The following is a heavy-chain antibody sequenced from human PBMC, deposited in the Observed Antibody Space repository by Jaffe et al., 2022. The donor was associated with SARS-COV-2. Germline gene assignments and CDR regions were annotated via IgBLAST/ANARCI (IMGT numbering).Heavy chain of an antibody. V-gene: IGHV3-30-3*01. D-gene: IGHD6-6*01. Sequence: QVQLVESGGGVVQPGRSLRLSCAASGFTFSSYAMQWVRQAPGKGLEWVAFISYDGRNQYYADSVKGRFTISRDNSKNTLYLQMNSLRPEDTAVYYCGRDRATTSASVRIDYWGQGTLVPVSS. J-gene: IGHJ4*02. CDR3: GRDRATTSASVRIDY. CDR1: GFTFSSYA. CDR2: ISYDGRNQ.